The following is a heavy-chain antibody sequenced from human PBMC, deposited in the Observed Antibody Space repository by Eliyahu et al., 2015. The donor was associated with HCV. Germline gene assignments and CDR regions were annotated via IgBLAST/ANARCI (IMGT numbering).Heavy chain of an antibody. Sequence: EVQLVESGGGLVKPGGSLRLSCAXSGFPFSNXWXSWVRQGPGKGLEWVGRIKSKTDGGTTDYAAPVKGRFTISRDDSKNTLYLQMNSLKTEDTAVYYCTTDSLAYCGGDCYSGSGWGQGTLVTVSS. CDR3: TTDSLAYCGGDCYSGSG. CDR2: IKSKTDGGTT. D-gene: IGHD2-21*02. J-gene: IGHJ4*02. V-gene: IGHV3-15*01. CDR1: GFPFSNXW.